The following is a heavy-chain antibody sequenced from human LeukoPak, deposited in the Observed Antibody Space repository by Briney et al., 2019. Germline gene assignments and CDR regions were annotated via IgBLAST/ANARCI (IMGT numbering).Heavy chain of an antibody. V-gene: IGHV1-69*04. J-gene: IGHJ4*02. CDR2: IIPILGIA. D-gene: IGHD5-12*01. CDR3: ASAYSGYDNTIDY. CDR1: GGTFSTYA. Sequence: ASVKVSCKASGGTFSTYAISWVRQAPGQGLEWMGRIIPILGIANYAQKFQGRVTITADKSTTTAYMELSSLRSEDTAVYYCASAYSGYDNTIDYWGQGTLVTVSS.